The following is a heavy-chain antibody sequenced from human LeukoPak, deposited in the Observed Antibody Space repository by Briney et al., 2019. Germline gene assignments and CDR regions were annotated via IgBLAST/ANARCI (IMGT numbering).Heavy chain of an antibody. Sequence: GGSLRLSCAASGFTFSSYAMHWVRQAPGKGLEWVAIISYDGTNKYYTDSVKGRFTISRDNSKNTLYLQTNSLRAEDTAVYYCARDWGGQVGATTFDYWGQGTLVTVSS. V-gene: IGHV3-30*04. CDR2: ISYDGTNK. CDR3: ARDWGGQVGATTFDY. D-gene: IGHD1-26*01. CDR1: GFTFSSYA. J-gene: IGHJ4*02.